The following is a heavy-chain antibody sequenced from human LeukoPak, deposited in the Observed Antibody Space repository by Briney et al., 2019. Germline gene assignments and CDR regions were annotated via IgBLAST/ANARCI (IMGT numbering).Heavy chain of an antibody. J-gene: IGHJ4*02. D-gene: IGHD3-22*01. V-gene: IGHV1-2*02. CDR1: GYTFSGYY. CDR3: ARGVGGTYDSSGYYYVGVRSGFDS. CDR2: INPNSDGT. Sequence: GASVKVSCKASGYTFSGYYMHWVRQAPGQGLEWMGWINPNSDGTNYAQKFQGRVTMTRDTSISTAYMELSRLRSDDTAVYYCARGVGGTYDSSGYYYVGVRSGFDSWGQGTLVTVSS.